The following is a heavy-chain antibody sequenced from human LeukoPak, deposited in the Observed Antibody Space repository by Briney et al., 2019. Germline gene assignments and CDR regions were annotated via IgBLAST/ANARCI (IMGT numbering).Heavy chain of an antibody. Sequence: SETLSLTCSDSGASISTSGHYWSWIRQHPGKGLDWIGYIYYSGDTHYNASLRSRVSISVDTSQSQFSLKLSSVTAADTAVYYCARVLNYYDNSGYFYFFDYWGQGTPVTVSS. CDR3: ARVLNYYDNSGYFYFFDY. V-gene: IGHV4-31*03. CDR2: IYYSGDT. D-gene: IGHD3-22*01. CDR1: GASISTSGHY. J-gene: IGHJ4*02.